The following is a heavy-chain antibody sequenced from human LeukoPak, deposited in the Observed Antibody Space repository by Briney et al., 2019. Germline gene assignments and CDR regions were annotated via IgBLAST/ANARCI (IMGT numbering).Heavy chain of an antibody. CDR2: INSDGSTT. Sequence: GGSLRLSCAASRFTFSNYAMSWVRQAPGKGLVWVSRINSDGSTTSYADSVKGRFTISRDNAKNTLYLQMNSLRAEDTAVYYCARDPDILTGIAFDVWGQGTMVTVSS. D-gene: IGHD3-9*01. J-gene: IGHJ3*01. CDR3: ARDPDILTGIAFDV. V-gene: IGHV3-74*01. CDR1: RFTFSNYA.